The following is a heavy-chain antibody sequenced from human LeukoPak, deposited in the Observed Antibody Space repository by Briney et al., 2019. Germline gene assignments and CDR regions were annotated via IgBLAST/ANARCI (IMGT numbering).Heavy chain of an antibody. CDR2: IRSTANGYAT. CDR1: GFPFSGSA. V-gene: IGHV3-73*01. D-gene: IGHD3-10*01. CDR3: TGNYYGSGSYADFDY. Sequence: PGGSLRLSCAASGFPFSGSALHWVRQASGKGLEWVGRIRSTANGYATAYAASVKGRFTISRDDSKNTAYLQMDSLKTEDTAVYYCTGNYYGSGSYADFDYWGQGTLVTVSS. J-gene: IGHJ4*02.